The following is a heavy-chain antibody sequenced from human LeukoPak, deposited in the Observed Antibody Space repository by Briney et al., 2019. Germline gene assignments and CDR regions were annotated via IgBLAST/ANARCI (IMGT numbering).Heavy chain of an antibody. Sequence: SETLSLTCTVSGGSISSGSYYWSWIRQPAGKGLEWIGRIYTSGSSNYNPSLKSRITISVDTSKNQFSLKLSSVTAADTAVYYCARDRKGVSSATTRSYYYYYMDVWGKGTTVTISS. CDR2: IYTSGSS. V-gene: IGHV4-61*02. CDR1: GGSISSGSYY. D-gene: IGHD6-25*01. CDR3: ARDRKGVSSATTRSYYYYYMDV. J-gene: IGHJ6*03.